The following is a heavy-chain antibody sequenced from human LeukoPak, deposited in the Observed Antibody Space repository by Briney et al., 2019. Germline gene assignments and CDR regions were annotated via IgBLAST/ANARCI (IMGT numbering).Heavy chain of an antibody. D-gene: IGHD6-19*01. V-gene: IGHV3-23*01. CDR2: ISGSGGSS. J-gene: IGHJ4*02. Sequence: GGSLRLSCAASGFTFSNYAINWVRQAPGKGLEWVSAISGSGGSSYYADSVRDRFTISRDNSENMLYLKMSSLRAEDTAVYYCAKEMALGIAVAGFFDFWGQGTLVTVSS. CDR3: AKEMALGIAVAGFFDF. CDR1: GFTFSNYA.